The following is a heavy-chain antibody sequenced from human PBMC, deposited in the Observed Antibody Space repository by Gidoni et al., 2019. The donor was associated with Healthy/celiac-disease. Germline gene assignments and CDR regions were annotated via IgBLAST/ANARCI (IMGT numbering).Heavy chain of an antibody. J-gene: IGHJ4*02. Sequence: QVQLQQWGAGLLKPSETLSRTCAVYGGSFRGYYWSWSRQPPGKGLGWIGEINHSGSTNYNPSLKSRVTISVDTSKTQFSLKLRSVTAADTAVYYCARGSRITMIVVVTPLYYWGQGTLVTVSS. CDR1: GGSFRGYY. D-gene: IGHD3-22*01. V-gene: IGHV4-34*01. CDR3: ARGSRITMIVVVTPLYY. CDR2: INHSGST.